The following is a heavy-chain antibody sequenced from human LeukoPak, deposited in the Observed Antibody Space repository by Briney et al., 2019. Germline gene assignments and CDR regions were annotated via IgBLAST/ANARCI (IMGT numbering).Heavy chain of an antibody. CDR3: AKAGFGVVWDAFDI. J-gene: IGHJ3*02. Sequence: GGSLRLSCAASGFTFSSYSMNWVRQAPGKGLEWISYITTSGGAKNYADSVKGRFTISRDNAENSLYLQMNSLRAEDTAVYYCAKAGFGVVWDAFDIWGQGTMVTVSS. D-gene: IGHD3-3*01. V-gene: IGHV3-48*01. CDR1: GFTFSSYS. CDR2: ITTSGGAK.